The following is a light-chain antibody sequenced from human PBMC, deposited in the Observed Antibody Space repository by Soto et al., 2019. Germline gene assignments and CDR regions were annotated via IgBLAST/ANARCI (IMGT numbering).Light chain of an antibody. CDR2: DAS. Sequence: EIVLTQSPATLSFSPGERATLSCRASQSVSSYLAWYQQKPGQAPRLLIYDASNRAAGIPARFSGSGSGTDFTLTISSLEPEDFAVYYCQQRCNWPLTFGPGTKVDIK. V-gene: IGKV3-11*01. CDR3: QQRCNWPLT. J-gene: IGKJ3*01. CDR1: QSVSSY.